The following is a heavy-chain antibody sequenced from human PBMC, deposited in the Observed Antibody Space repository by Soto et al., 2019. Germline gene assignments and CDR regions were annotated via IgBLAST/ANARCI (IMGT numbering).Heavy chain of an antibody. D-gene: IGHD3-3*01. V-gene: IGHV4-34*01. Sequence: PSETLSLTCAVYGGSFSGYYWSWIRQPPGKGLEWIGEINHSGSTNYNPSLKSRVTISVDTSKNQFSLKLSSVTAADTAVYYCARGRMYDFWSGYLNGASFDPWGQGTLVT. CDR2: INHSGST. CDR3: ARGRMYDFWSGYLNGASFDP. CDR1: GGSFSGYY. J-gene: IGHJ5*02.